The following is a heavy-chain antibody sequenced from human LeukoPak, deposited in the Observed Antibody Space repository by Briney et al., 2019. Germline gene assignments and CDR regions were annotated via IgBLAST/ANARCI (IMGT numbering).Heavy chain of an antibody. J-gene: IGHJ4*02. CDR2: IIPILGIA. Sequence: SVKVSCXASGGTFSSYTISWVRQAPGQGLEWMGRIIPILGIANYAQKFQGRVTITADKSTSTAYMELSSLRSEDTAVYYCARATVTTTHYFDYWGQGTLVTVSS. CDR3: ARATVTTTHYFDY. CDR1: GGTFSSYT. V-gene: IGHV1-69*02. D-gene: IGHD4-17*01.